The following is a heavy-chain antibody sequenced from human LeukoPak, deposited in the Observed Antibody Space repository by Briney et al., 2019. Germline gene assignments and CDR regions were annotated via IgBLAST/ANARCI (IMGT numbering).Heavy chain of an antibody. J-gene: IGHJ5*02. CDR3: ARHSNYYYGSGSYLSADWFDP. CDR1: GASLSSNY. V-gene: IGHV4-4*07. Sequence: SETLSLTCTVSGASLSSNYWSWIRQPAGKGLEWIGRVYTGGNTNYNPSLKSRVTISVDTSKNQFSLKLSSVTAADTAVYYCARHSNYYYGSGSYLSADWFDPWGQGTLVTVSS. CDR2: VYTGGNT. D-gene: IGHD3-10*01.